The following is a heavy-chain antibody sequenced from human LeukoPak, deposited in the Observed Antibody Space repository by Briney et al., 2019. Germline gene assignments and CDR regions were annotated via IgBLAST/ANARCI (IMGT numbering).Heavy chain of an antibody. Sequence: GGSLRLSCAASGFTFSSYWMSWVRQAPGKGLEWVANIKQDGSEKYYVDSVKGRFAISRDNAENSLYLQMNSLRAEDTAVYFCARGHDSSGHYGGGAFDIWGQGTMVTVSS. CDR2: IKQDGSEK. CDR1: GFTFSSYW. CDR3: ARGHDSSGHYGGGAFDI. V-gene: IGHV3-7*03. D-gene: IGHD3-22*01. J-gene: IGHJ3*02.